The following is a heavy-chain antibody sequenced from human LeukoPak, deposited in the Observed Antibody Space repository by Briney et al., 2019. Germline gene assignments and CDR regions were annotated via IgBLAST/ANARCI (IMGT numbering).Heavy chain of an antibody. CDR3: ARDRITMIVGTWFDP. D-gene: IGHD3-22*01. CDR2: IWYDGSNK. CDR1: GFTFSSYG. V-gene: IGHV3-33*01. Sequence: ERSLRLSCAASGFTFSSYGMHWVRQAPGKGLEWVAVIWYDGSNKYYADSVKGRFTISRDNSKNTLYLQMNSLRAEDTAVYYCARDRITMIVGTWFDPWGQGTLVSVSS. J-gene: IGHJ5*02.